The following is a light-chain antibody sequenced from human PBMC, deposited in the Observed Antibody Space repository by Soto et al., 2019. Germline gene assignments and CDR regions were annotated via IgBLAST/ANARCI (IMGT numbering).Light chain of an antibody. J-gene: IGKJ1*01. V-gene: IGKV1-5*01. CDR2: DAS. Sequence: DTQMTQSPSTLSASVGDKVTITCRASQSVSRWLAWFQQKPGKAPKLLIYDASSSERGVPSRFSGSGSGTEFTLTISGLQPDDFAVYYCQQYNTYWTFGQGTKVDI. CDR1: QSVSRW. CDR3: QQYNTYWT.